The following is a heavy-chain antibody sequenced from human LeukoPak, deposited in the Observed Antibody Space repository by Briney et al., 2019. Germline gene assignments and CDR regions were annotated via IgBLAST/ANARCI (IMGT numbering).Heavy chain of an antibody. V-gene: IGHV4-39*01. D-gene: IGHD6-19*01. Sequence: SETLSLTCTVSGGSISSSSYYWGWIRQPPGKGLEWIGSIYYSGSTYYNPSLKSRVTISVDTSKNQFSLKLSSVTAADTAVYYCARLPSGSSGWSEYYFDYWGQGTLVTVSS. CDR3: ARLPSGSSGWSEYYFDY. CDR2: IYYSGST. CDR1: GGSISSSSYY. J-gene: IGHJ4*02.